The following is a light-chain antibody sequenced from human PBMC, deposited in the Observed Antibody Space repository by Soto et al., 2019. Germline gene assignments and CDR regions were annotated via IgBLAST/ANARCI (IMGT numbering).Light chain of an antibody. CDR2: TGS. CDR1: QGIKNW. Sequence: IQIYQYLSHLPASMSDRVTITCRASQGIKNWLAWYQQKPGKAPNLLIYTGSSVQSGVPSRFSGSGSGTDFTLTINSLQPEDFAPYYCQHADSRRIPFGQGTR. V-gene: IGKV1-12*01. J-gene: IGKJ5*01. CDR3: QHADSRRIP.